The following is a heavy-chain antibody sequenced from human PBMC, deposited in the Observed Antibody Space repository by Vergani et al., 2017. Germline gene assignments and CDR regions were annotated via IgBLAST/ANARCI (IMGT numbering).Heavy chain of an antibody. CDR3: EIAYCSNTSCYTGGDY. CDR2: INSDGSST. J-gene: IGHJ4*02. V-gene: IGHV3-74*01. CDR1: GFTFSSYW. D-gene: IGHD2-2*02. Sequence: EVQLVESGGGLVQPGGSLRLSCAASGFTFSSYWMHWVRQAPGKGLVWVSRINSDGSSTSYADAVKGRFTISRDNAKNTLYLQMNSLRAEDTAVYYCEIAYCSNTSCYTGGDYWGQGTLVTVSS.